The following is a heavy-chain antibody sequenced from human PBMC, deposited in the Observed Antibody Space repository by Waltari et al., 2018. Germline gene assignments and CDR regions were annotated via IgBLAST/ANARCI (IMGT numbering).Heavy chain of an antibody. CDR2: IYTRGST. CDR3: ARDTHKDIVVVPADEGWYFDL. V-gene: IGHV4-4*07. D-gene: IGHD2-2*01. J-gene: IGHJ2*01. CDR1: GGSISSYY. Sequence: QVQLQESGPGLVKPSETLSLTCTVSGGSISSYYWSWIRQPAGKGLEWIGRIYTRGSTNYHPTLKCRVTMSVDTSKNQFSLKLSSVTAADTAVYYCARDTHKDIVVVPADEGWYFDLWGRGTLVTVSS.